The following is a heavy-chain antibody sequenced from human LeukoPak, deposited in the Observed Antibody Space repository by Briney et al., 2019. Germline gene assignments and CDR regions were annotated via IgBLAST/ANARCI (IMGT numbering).Heavy chain of an antibody. J-gene: IGHJ6*03. D-gene: IGHD3-10*01. V-gene: IGHV3-15*01. CDR1: GFTFSNAG. CDR3: TTEFKELGSFFYFYYMDV. Sequence: AGGSLRLSCTASGFTFSNAGMNWDRQAPGKGLEWVGRIKTKSEGGTTDYAAPAKGRFTISRDDSKNALFLQMDSLKSDDTAMYYCTTEFKELGSFFYFYYMDVWGTGTTVTISS. CDR2: IKTKSEGGTT.